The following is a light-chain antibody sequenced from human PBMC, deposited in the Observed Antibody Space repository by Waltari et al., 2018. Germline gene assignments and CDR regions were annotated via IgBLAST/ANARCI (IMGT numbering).Light chain of an antibody. V-gene: IGLV1-47*01. CDR1: PSHLGGNP. CDR3: AAWDDSLSGPV. Sequence: QSVLTQPPSASGTPGQRVTIPCSGSPSHLGGNPKYWYQQLPGTAPKLLIFRNNQRPSGVPDRFSGSKSGTSASLAISGLRSEDEADYYCAAWDDSLSGPVFGGGTKLTVL. CDR2: RNN. J-gene: IGLJ3*02.